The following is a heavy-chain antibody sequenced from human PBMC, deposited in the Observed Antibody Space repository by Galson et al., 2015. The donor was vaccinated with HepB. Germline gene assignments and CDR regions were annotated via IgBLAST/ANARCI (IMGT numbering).Heavy chain of an antibody. J-gene: IGHJ4*02. CDR1: GYIFTRFA. V-gene: IGHV7-4-1*02. CDR2: ININTGNP. Sequence: SVKVSCKGSGYIFTRFAINWVRQAPGQGLEWMGWININTGNPTYAQGFTGRFVFSLDISVSTAYLQISSLKAEDTAVYYCARDYYDGYSDYWGQGTLVTVSS. CDR3: ARDYYDGYSDY. D-gene: IGHD3-22*01.